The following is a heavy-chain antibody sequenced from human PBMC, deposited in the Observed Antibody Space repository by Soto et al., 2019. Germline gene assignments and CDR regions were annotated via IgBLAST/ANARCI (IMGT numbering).Heavy chain of an antibody. CDR1: GGSFSGYY. CDR2: INHSGST. CDR3: ARGADEDIVVVVAATKLYYFDY. Sequence: QVQLQQWGAGLLKPSETLSLTCAVYGGSFSGYYWSWIRQPPGKGLEWIGEINHSGSTNYNPSLKIRVTISVDTSKNQFSLKLSSVTAADTAVYYCARGADEDIVVVVAATKLYYFDYWGQGTLVTVSS. D-gene: IGHD2-15*01. V-gene: IGHV4-34*01. J-gene: IGHJ4*02.